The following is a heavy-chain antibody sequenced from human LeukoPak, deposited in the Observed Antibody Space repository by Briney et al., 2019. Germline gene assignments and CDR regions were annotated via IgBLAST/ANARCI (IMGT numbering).Heavy chain of an antibody. D-gene: IGHD6-19*01. Sequence: PGGSLRLSCAASGFSFRSHGMNWVRQAPGKGLEWVSYITSSGSSIYYADSVKGRFTISRGNAKNSLYLQMNSLRAEDTAVYYCARDVATSGWATFYWGPGTLVTVSS. CDR1: GFSFRSHG. J-gene: IGHJ4*02. CDR3: ARDVATSGWATFY. V-gene: IGHV3-48*01. CDR2: ITSSGSSI.